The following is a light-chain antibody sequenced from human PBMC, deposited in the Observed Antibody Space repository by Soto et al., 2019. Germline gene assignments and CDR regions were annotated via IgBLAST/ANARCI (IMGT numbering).Light chain of an antibody. CDR2: GAS. J-gene: IGKJ5*01. V-gene: IGKV3-15*01. Sequence: IVVAQSATTLSLSPGERATLSCRASQSVSSNLAWYQQKPGQAPRLLIYGASTRATGIPARFSGSGSGTEFTLTISTLQSEDFAVYYCQQYNNWPPITFGQGTLLEI. CDR1: QSVSSN. CDR3: QQYNNWPPIT.